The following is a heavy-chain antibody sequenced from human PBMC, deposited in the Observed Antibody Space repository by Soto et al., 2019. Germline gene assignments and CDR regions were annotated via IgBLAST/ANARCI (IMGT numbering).Heavy chain of an antibody. V-gene: IGHV3-30*18. J-gene: IGHJ2*01. CDR2: ISYDGSNK. Sequence: QVQLVESGGGVVQPGRSLRLSCAASGFTFSSYGMHWVRQAPGKGLEWVAVISYDGSNKYYADSVKGRFTISRDNSKNTLYLQMNRLRAEDTAVYYCAKDSPVVVPAIGSWYFDLWGRGTLVTVSS. CDR1: GFTFSSYG. D-gene: IGHD2-21*02. CDR3: AKDSPVVVPAIGSWYFDL.